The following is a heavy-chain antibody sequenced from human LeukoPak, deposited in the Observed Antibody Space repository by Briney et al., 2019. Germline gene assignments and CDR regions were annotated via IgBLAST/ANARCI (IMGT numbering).Heavy chain of an antibody. CDR2: IYYSGST. D-gene: IGHD6-6*01. V-gene: IGHV4-59*12. CDR1: GGSISSYY. J-gene: IGHJ4*02. CDR3: AREEYSSSSADY. Sequence: PSETLSLTCTVSGGSISSYYWSWIRQPPGKGLEWIGYIYYSGSTNYNPSLKSRVTISVDTSKNQFSLKLSSVTAADTAVYYCAREEYSSSSADYWGQGTLVTVSS.